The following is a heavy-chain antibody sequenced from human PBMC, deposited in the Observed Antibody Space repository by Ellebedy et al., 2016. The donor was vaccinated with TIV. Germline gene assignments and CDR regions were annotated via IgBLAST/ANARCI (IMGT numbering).Heavy chain of an antibody. D-gene: IGHD6-19*01. J-gene: IGHJ6*02. CDR3: AKVQTSGWALYFYFYGLDV. CDR1: GYSFSSYW. Sequence: GESLKISCKGSGYSFSSYWVAWVRQMPGKGLEYMGIIYPGDSDTRHSPSFEGQVTISADTSISTAYLQWSRLKASDTAMYYCAKVQTSGWALYFYFYGLDVWGQGTTVTVSS. CDR2: IYPGDSDT. V-gene: IGHV5-51*01.